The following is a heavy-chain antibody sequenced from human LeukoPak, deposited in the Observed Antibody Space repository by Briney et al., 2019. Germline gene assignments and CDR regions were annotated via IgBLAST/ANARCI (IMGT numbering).Heavy chain of an antibody. J-gene: IGHJ4*02. D-gene: IGHD4-17*01. Sequence: PGGSLRLSCAASGFTVSSNYMSWVRQAPGKGMEWVSVIYSGGSTYYADSVKGRFTTSRDNSKNTLYLQINSLRIEDTAAYYCAREIHYGEPDYWGQGTLVTVSS. V-gene: IGHV3-53*01. CDR1: GFTVSSNY. CDR2: IYSGGST. CDR3: AREIHYGEPDY.